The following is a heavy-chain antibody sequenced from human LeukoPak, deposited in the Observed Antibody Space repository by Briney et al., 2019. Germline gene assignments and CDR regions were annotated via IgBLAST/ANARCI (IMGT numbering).Heavy chain of an antibody. CDR2: ISGSGGST. CDR3: AKEGAWGYGGSGSYPLEYYLDY. V-gene: IGHV3-23*01. J-gene: IGHJ4*02. Sequence: PGGSLRLSCAASGFAFSSYGMSWVRQAPGKGLEWVSAISGSGGSTYYADSVKGRFTLSRDNSKNTLYLQMNSVRAEDTAVYYCAKEGAWGYGGSGSYPLEYYLDYWGQGTLVTVS. D-gene: IGHD3-10*01. CDR1: GFAFSSYG.